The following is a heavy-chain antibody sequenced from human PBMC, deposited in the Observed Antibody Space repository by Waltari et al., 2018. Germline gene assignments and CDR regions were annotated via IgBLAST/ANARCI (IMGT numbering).Heavy chain of an antibody. V-gene: IGHV3-33*08. CDR2: IWYDGSQQ. CDR3: ARTDPGMDV. J-gene: IGHJ6*02. Sequence: VRLEESGGGVVQPGGSLRLSCAASGFTCGTYGMHWVRQIPGKGLEWLAVIWYDGSQQYYRDSVKGRFIISRDNSKNTLYLQMNSLGVEDTGVYFCARTDPGMDVWGQGTTVSVSS. CDR1: GFTCGTYG.